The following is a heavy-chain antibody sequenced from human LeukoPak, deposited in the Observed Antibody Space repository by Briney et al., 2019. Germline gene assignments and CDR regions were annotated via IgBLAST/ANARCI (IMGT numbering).Heavy chain of an antibody. J-gene: IGHJ6*02. V-gene: IGHV4-59*01. Sequence: PSETLSLTCTVSGGFISSYYWSWIRQPPGKGLEWIGYIYYSGSTNYNPSLKSRVTISVDTSKNQFSLKLSSVTAADTAVYYRARHIVVVSHRDYYYGMDVWGQGTTVTVSS. CDR1: GGFISSYY. CDR2: IYYSGST. D-gene: IGHD2-21*01. CDR3: ARHIVVVSHRDYYYGMDV.